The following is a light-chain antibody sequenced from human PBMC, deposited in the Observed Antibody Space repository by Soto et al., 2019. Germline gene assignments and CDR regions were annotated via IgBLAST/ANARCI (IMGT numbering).Light chain of an antibody. CDR2: GAS. CDR3: QQYASSRT. V-gene: IGKV3-20*01. CDR1: QSLSSSN. J-gene: IGKJ1*01. Sequence: EIVLTQSPGTLSLSPGERATLSCRASQSLSSSNLAWYQQKPGQAPRLLIYGASIRATGIPDRFSGSGSGTDFTLTISRLEPEDFVVYYCQQYASSRTFGQGTKVEI.